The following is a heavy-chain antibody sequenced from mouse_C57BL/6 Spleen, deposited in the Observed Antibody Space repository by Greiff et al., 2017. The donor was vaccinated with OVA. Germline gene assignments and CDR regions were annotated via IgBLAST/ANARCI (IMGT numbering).Heavy chain of an antibody. CDR2: IFPGSGST. D-gene: IGHD2-14*01. CDR1: GYTFTDYY. Sequence: SGPELVKPGASVKISCKASGYTFTDYYINWVKQRPGQGLEWIGWIFPGSGSTYYNEKFKGKATLTVDKSSSTAYMLLSSLTSEDSAVYFCARGAVRRDERYYAMDYWGQGTSVTVSS. CDR3: ARGAVRRDERYYAMDY. V-gene: IGHV1-75*01. J-gene: IGHJ4*01.